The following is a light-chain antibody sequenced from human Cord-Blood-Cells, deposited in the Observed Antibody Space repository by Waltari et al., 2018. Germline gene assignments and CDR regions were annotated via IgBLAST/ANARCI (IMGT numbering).Light chain of an antibody. CDR1: SSDVGGYNY. Sequence: QSALTQPRSVSGSPGQSVTISCTGTSSDVGGYNYVSWYQQHPGKAPKLMIYDVSKRPSGVPDSFSGSKAGHTASLTISGLQAEDEADYYGCSYAGSDTYVFGTGTKVTVL. J-gene: IGLJ1*01. CDR3: CSYAGSDTYV. CDR2: DVS. V-gene: IGLV2-11*01.